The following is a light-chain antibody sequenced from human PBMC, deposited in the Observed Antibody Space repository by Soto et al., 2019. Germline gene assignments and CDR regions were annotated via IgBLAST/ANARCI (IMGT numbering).Light chain of an antibody. Sequence: EIVMTQSPATLSVSPWERATLSCRASQSVSSNLAWYQQKPGQAPRLLIYGASTRATGIPARFSGSGSGTEFTLTISSLQSEDFAVYYCQLYNNWPMTFGQGTKVDIK. J-gene: IGKJ1*01. CDR2: GAS. CDR3: QLYNNWPMT. CDR1: QSVSSN. V-gene: IGKV3D-15*01.